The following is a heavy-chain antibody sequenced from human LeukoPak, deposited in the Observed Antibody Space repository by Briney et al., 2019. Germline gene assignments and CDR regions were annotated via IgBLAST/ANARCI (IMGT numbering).Heavy chain of an antibody. J-gene: IGHJ3*02. D-gene: IGHD3-10*01. CDR1: GGTFSSYA. CDR2: IIPILGIA. CDR3: ARDIGMVRGVMTASRRAFDI. Sequence: GASVTVSCKASGGTFSSYAISWVRQAPGQGLEWMGRIIPILGIANYAQKFQGRVTITADKSTSTAYMELSSLRSEDTAVYYCARDIGMVRGVMTASRRAFDIWGQGTMVTVSS. V-gene: IGHV1-69*04.